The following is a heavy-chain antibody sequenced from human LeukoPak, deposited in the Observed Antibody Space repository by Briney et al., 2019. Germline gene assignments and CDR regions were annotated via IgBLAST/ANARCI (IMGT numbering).Heavy chain of an antibody. CDR3: AKGPQSTYYYYMDV. J-gene: IGHJ6*03. CDR2: ISGSGGST. Sequence: GGSLRLSFAASGFPFSSYAMSWARQAPGKGLEWVSGISGSGGSTYYADSVKGRFTISRENSKNTLYLQMNSLRAEDTAVYYCAKGPQSTYYYYMDVWGKGTTVTVSS. CDR1: GFPFSSYA. V-gene: IGHV3-23*01. D-gene: IGHD2-2*01.